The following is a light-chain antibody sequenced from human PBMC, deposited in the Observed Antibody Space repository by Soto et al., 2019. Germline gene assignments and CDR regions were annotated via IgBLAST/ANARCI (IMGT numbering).Light chain of an antibody. CDR3: SSYTSSSTPV. V-gene: IGLV2-14*01. CDR2: DVS. CDR1: SSDVGGYNY. Sequence: QYALTQPASVSGSPGQSITISCPGTSSDVGGYNYVSWYQQHPGKAPKLMIYDVSNRPSGVSNRFSGSKSGNTASLTISGLQAEDEADYYCSSYTSSSTPVFGGGTKLTVL. J-gene: IGLJ2*01.